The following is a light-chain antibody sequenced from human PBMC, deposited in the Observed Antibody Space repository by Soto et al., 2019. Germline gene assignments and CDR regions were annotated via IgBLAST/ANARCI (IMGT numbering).Light chain of an antibody. Sequence: EIVLTQSPGTLSLSPGERAHLSCRASQSVSSSYLAWYQQKPGQAPRLLIYGASSRATGIPDRFSGSGSGTDFTLTISRLEPEDFAVYYCQQYGSSPRTFGQGTKVDI. J-gene: IGKJ1*01. CDR3: QQYGSSPRT. CDR1: QSVSSSY. CDR2: GAS. V-gene: IGKV3-20*01.